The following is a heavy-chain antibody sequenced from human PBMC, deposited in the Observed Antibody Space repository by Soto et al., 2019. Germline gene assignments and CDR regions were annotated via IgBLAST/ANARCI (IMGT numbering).Heavy chain of an antibody. J-gene: IGHJ4*02. CDR1: SGSISSSDG. Sequence: SETLCLTSAVSSGSISSSDGWSWVRQPPGKGLEWIGEIYHSGSTDYNPSLKSRVTISVDKSKNQFSLKLSSVTAADTAVYYCARGPKYYDILTGYYRTNYFDYWGQGTLVTVSS. D-gene: IGHD3-9*01. CDR2: IYHSGST. V-gene: IGHV4-4*02. CDR3: ARGPKYYDILTGYYRTNYFDY.